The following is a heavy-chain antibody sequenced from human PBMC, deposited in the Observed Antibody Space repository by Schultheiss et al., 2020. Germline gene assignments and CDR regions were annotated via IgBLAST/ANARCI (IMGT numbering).Heavy chain of an antibody. D-gene: IGHD3-3*01. Sequence: GESLKISCAASGFTVSSNYMSWVRQAPGKGLEWVSVIYSGGSTYYADSVKGRFTISRDNSKNTLYLQMNSLRAEDTAVYYCARVTRFLEWSLKTYYYYMDVWGKGTTVTVSS. J-gene: IGHJ6*03. CDR2: IYSGGST. CDR1: GFTVSSNY. CDR3: ARVTRFLEWSLKTYYYYMDV. V-gene: IGHV3-53*01.